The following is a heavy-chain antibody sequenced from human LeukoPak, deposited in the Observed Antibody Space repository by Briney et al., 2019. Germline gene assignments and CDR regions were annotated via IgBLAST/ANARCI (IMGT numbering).Heavy chain of an antibody. CDR1: GYSFTNYW. CDR2: IFPGDSET. CDR3: ASWLGYCGNGSCWDY. Sequence: GESLKISCKGSGYSFTNYWISWVRQMPGKGLEWMGVIFPGDSETRYSPSFQGQVTISADKSISTVYLQWSSLKASDTAMYYCASWLGYCGNGSCWDYWGQGTLVTVSS. J-gene: IGHJ4*02. D-gene: IGHD2-15*01. V-gene: IGHV5-51*01.